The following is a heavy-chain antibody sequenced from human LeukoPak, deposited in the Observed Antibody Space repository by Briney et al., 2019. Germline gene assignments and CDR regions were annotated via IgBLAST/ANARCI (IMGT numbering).Heavy chain of an antibody. CDR2: INHSGGI. CDR1: GESFSGYY. CDR3: ARGLVGIVAPSRYMDV. D-gene: IGHD2-2*03. J-gene: IGHJ6*03. V-gene: IGHV4-34*01. Sequence: SEALSVTCAVSGESFSGYYWCWVRQPPGKGLEWIGDINHSGGINYNPSLKSRVTIPVEATTKQFSLMLRCITGADKAVYYCARGLVGIVAPSRYMDVWGKETTVTVSS.